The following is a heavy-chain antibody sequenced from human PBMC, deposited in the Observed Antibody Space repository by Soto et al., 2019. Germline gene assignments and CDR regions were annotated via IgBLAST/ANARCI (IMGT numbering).Heavy chain of an antibody. J-gene: IGHJ4*02. CDR2: IWYGGSDK. CDR3: AFGNLSYYFDY. D-gene: IGHD3-16*01. CDR1: GFAFSSFG. Sequence: GGSLRLSCAASGFAFSSFGMHWVRQAPGKGLEWVAIIWYGGSDKYYADSVKGRFTISRDNSKNTLYLQMNSLRAEDTAVYHCAFGNLSYYFDYWGQGTPVTVSS. V-gene: IGHV3-33*01.